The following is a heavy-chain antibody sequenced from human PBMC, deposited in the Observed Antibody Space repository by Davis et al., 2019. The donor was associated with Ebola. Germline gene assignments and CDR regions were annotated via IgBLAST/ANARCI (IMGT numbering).Heavy chain of an antibody. D-gene: IGHD3-22*01. J-gene: IGHJ3*02. V-gene: IGHV4-59*01. CDR1: GDSIDSDY. CDR2: VYHTGSA. Sequence: MPSETLSLTCTVSGDSIDSDYWSWIRQPPGKGLEWIGYVYHTGSANYNPSFKSRVTISVDTSKNQFSLKLSSVTAADTAVYYCARAQYYYDSSGYYLDAFDIWGRGTMVTVSS. CDR3: ARAQYYYDSSGYYLDAFDI.